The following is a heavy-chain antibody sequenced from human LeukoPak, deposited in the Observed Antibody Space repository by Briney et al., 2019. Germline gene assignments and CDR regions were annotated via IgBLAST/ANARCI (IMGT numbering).Heavy chain of an antibody. Sequence: SETLSLTCTVSGGSISSYYWSWIRQPPGKGLEWIAYISGIGSINYNPSLKSRVTISLDTSKNQFSLKLSSVTAADTAVYYCAGHPRNTVDFWGQGTLVTVSS. CDR3: AGHPRNTVDF. CDR1: GGSISSYY. CDR2: ISGIGSI. D-gene: IGHD2/OR15-2a*01. J-gene: IGHJ4*02. V-gene: IGHV4-59*08.